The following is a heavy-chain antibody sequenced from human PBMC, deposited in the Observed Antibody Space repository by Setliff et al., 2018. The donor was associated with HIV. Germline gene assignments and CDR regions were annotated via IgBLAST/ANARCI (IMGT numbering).Heavy chain of an antibody. J-gene: IGHJ5*02. CDR2: IKQDGSEI. Sequence: LRLSCAASGFSFSSYWMHWVRQAPGKGLVWVATIKQDGSEIYYMDSVKGRFTTSRDNARTSLFLEMRSLRAEDTAVYYCAKDSPGYSSGWYEGVSWGQGTLVTVSS. CDR3: AKDSPGYSSGWYEGVS. CDR1: GFSFSSYW. D-gene: IGHD6-19*01. V-gene: IGHV3-7*03.